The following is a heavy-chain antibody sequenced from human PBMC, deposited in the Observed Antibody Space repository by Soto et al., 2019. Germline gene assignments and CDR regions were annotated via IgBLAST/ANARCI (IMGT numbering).Heavy chain of an antibody. CDR3: ARRSMVRGVIKYGMDV. V-gene: IGHV1-69*13. Sequence: ASVKVSCKASGGTFSSYAISWVRQAPGQGLEWMGGIIPIFGTANYAQKFQGRVTITADESTSTAYMELSSLRSEDTAVYYCARRSMVRGVIKYGMDVWGQGTTVTVSS. J-gene: IGHJ6*02. CDR2: IIPIFGTA. D-gene: IGHD3-10*01. CDR1: GGTFSSYA.